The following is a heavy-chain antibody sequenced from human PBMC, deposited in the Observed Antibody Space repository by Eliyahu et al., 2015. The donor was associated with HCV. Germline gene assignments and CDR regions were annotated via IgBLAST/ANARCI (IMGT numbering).Heavy chain of an antibody. D-gene: IGHD6-13*01. V-gene: IGHV4-38-2*01. J-gene: IGHJ1*01. CDR1: GYSISSGYY. CDR3: AGGPGIAAAGTPGWFQH. CDR2: IYHSGST. Sequence: QVQLQESGPGLVKPSETLSLTCAVSGYSISSGYYWGWIRQPPGKGLEWIGSIYHSGSTYYNPSLKSRVTISVDTSKNQFSLKLSSVTAADTAVYYCAGGPGIAAAGTPGWFQHWGQGTLVTVSS.